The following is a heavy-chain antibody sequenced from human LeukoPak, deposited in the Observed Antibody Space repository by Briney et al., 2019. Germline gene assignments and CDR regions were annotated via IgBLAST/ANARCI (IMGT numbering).Heavy chain of an antibody. D-gene: IGHD2-2*03. CDR2: IYHSGST. CDR1: GGSISSGGYS. CDR3: ARVAYGYCSSTSCSGNWFDP. J-gene: IGHJ5*02. V-gene: IGHV4-30-2*01. Sequence: SQTLSLTCAVSGGSISSGGYSWSWVRQPPGTGLEWIGYIYHSGSTYYNPSLKSRVTISVDRSKNQFSLKLSSVTAADTAVYYCARVAYGYCSSTSCSGNWFDPWGQGTLVTVSS.